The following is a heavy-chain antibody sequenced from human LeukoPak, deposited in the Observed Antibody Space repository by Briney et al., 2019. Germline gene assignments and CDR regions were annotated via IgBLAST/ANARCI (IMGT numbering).Heavy chain of an antibody. CDR1: GYTFISYG. J-gene: IGHJ4*02. CDR3: ARDSYVVATLRHFDY. CDR2: ISPHNGDT. D-gene: IGHD5-12*01. Sequence: VASVKVSFKASGYTFISYGIGWVRQAPGQGLEWMGWISPHNGDTNYAQKLQGRVTMTTDTSTSTAYMELRSLRSDDTAVYYCARDSYVVATLRHFDYWGQGTLVTVSS. V-gene: IGHV1-18*01.